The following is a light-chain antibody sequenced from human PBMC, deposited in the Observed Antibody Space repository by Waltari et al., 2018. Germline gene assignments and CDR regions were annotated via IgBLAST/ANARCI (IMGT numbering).Light chain of an antibody. V-gene: IGLV2-14*01. CDR1: SSDAGGYHY. Sequence: QSALTQPASVSGSPGQSLTISCTGTSSDAGGYHYVSWYQQHPGKAPKLMIYDVSERPSGVSNHFSGSKSGNTASLTISGLQAEDEADYYCSSYTSSNTWVFGGGTKLTVL. CDR2: DVS. J-gene: IGLJ3*02. CDR3: SSYTSSNTWV.